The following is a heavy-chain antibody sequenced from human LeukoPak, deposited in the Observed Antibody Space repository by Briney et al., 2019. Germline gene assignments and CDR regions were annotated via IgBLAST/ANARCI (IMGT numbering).Heavy chain of an antibody. CDR3: AKQSNNHYYQKASDY. D-gene: IGHD1-26*01. Sequence: GGSQRLSCAASGFTFSSYSMNWVRQAPGKGLEWVSYISSSSSTICYADSVKGRFTISRDNSNNTLYLQMNSLRAEDTAVYFCAKQSNNHYYQKASDYWGQGTLVTVSS. CDR1: GFTFSSYS. J-gene: IGHJ4*02. CDR2: ISSSSSTI. V-gene: IGHV3-48*01.